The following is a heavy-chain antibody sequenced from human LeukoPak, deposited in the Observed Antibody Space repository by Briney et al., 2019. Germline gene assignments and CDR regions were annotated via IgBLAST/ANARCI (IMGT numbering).Heavy chain of an antibody. CDR2: IYHSGST. V-gene: IGHV4-39*07. CDR3: ARAVRGIAAAGTSSRWFDP. J-gene: IGHJ5*02. D-gene: IGHD6-13*01. Sequence: PSETLSLTCTVSGGSISSSSYYWGWIRQPPGKGLEWIGEIYHSGSTNYNPSLKSRVTISVDKSKNQFSLKLSSVTAADTAVYYCARAVRGIAAAGTSSRWFDPWGQGTLVTVSS. CDR1: GGSISSSSYY.